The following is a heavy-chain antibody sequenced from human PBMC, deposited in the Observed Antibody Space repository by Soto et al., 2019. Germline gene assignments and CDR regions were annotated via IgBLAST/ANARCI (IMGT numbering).Heavy chain of an antibody. D-gene: IGHD3-22*01. CDR2: IIPILGIA. CDR1: GGTFSSYT. Sequence: SVKVSCKASGGTFSSYTISWVRQAPGQGLEWMGRIIPILGIANYAQKFQGRVTITADKSTSTAYMELSSLRSEDTAVYYCAREVDYYDSSGPENWFDPWGQGTLVTVSS. CDR3: AREVDYYDSSGPENWFDP. J-gene: IGHJ5*02. V-gene: IGHV1-69*04.